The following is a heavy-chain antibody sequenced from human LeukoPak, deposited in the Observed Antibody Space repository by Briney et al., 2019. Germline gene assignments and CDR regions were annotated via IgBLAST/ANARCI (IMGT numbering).Heavy chain of an antibody. J-gene: IGHJ4*02. D-gene: IGHD6-13*01. CDR1: GFTFSSYA. CDR3: AKDQLPIAAAGYFDY. V-gene: IGHV3-23*01. Sequence: PGGSLRLSCAASGFTFSSYAMSWVRQAPGKGLEWVSAISGSGGSTYYADSVKGRFTNSRDNSKNTLYLQMNSLRADDTAVYDCAKDQLPIAAAGYFDYWGQGTLVTVPS. CDR2: ISGSGGST.